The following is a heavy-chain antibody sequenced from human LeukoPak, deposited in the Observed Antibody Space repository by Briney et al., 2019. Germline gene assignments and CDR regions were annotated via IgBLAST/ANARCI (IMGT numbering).Heavy chain of an antibody. D-gene: IGHD3-9*01. J-gene: IGHJ4*02. Sequence: SETLSLTCTVSGDSINSGGSYWGWIRQPPGKGLEWIGCIYHSGSSYYNPSLKSRITVSLGTSKNQLSLKVNSVTAADTAVYYGARGYFETGGYDHHDYCGQGALVTASP. CDR2: IYHSGSS. V-gene: IGHV4-39*07. CDR1: GDSINSGGSY. CDR3: ARGYFETGGYDHHDY.